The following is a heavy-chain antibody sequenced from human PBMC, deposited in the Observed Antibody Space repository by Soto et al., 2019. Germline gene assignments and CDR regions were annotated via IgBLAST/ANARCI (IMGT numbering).Heavy chain of an antibody. V-gene: IGHV3-30*18. CDR2: VSADGHRQ. J-gene: IGHJ4*02. CDR1: GFSFGAYG. Sequence: QVQLVESGGGAAQPGTSLTLSCAASGFSFGAYGMHWVRQAPGKGLDWVAVVSADGHRQLYAASVRGRFTISRDNSKNSLHLQLNSLRSDDTAMYYCGKVSVGYVDPNLGLAEAYWGQGARVTVSS. CDR3: GKVSVGYVDPNLGLAEAY. D-gene: IGHD3-16*01.